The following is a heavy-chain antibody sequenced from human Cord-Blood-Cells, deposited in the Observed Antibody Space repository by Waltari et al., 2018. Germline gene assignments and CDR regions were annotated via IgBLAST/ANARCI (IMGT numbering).Heavy chain of an antibody. CDR1: GYTFTGYY. CDR3: ARDRTGPGDSAYYFGY. J-gene: IGHJ4*02. D-gene: IGHD7-27*01. CDR2: TNPKRGGT. Sequence: QVQLVQSGAEVKKPGPSVKVSCKASGYTFTGYYMHWVRQAPGQGLEGMAWTNPKRGGTNEEQKFQGSVTMTRDTSISTAYMELSRLGSDDTAVYYCARDRTGPGDSAYYFGYWGQGTLVTVAS. V-gene: IGHV1-2*02.